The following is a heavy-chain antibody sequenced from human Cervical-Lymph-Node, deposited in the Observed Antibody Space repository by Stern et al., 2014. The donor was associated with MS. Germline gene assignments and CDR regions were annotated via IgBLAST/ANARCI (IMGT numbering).Heavy chain of an antibody. J-gene: IGHJ6*02. V-gene: IGHV1-69*01. CDR3: ARGELKEGLVRGMDV. CDR1: GGTFSSYA. D-gene: IGHD1-26*01. Sequence: QMQLVQSGAAVKKPGSSVKVSCKASGGTFSSYAISWVRQAPGQGLEWMGGIIPIFGTATYAQKFQGRATITSDESTSTAYMELSSLRSEDTAVYYCARGELKEGLVRGMDVWGQGTTVTVSS. CDR2: IIPIFGTA.